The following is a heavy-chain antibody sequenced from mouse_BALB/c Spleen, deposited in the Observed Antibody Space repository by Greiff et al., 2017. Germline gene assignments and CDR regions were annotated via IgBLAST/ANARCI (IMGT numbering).Heavy chain of an antibody. CDR3: ARDTTGPY. CDR2: VNPGSGGT. J-gene: IGHJ2*01. V-gene: IGHV1-54*01. D-gene: IGHD1-1*01. Sequence: VQLQPSGAELVRPGTSVKVSCKASGYAFTYFLIEWVKQRPGQGLEWIGVVNPGSGGTNYNEKFKGKATLTADKSSSTAYMQLSSLTSDDSAVYFCARDTTGPYWGQGTTLTVSS. CDR1: GYAFTYFL.